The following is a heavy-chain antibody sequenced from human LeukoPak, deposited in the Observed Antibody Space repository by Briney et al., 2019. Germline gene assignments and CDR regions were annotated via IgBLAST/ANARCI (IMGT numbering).Heavy chain of an antibody. CDR2: INHSGST. J-gene: IGHJ3*02. V-gene: IGHV4-34*01. D-gene: IGHD3-3*01. CDR1: GFTFSSYA. CDR3: ARDTVYYDFWSGPDAFDI. Sequence: GSLRLSCAASGFTFSSYAMSWIRQPPGKGLEWIGEINHSGSTNYNPSLKSRVTISVDTSKNQFSLKLSSVTAADTAVYYCARDTVYYDFWSGPDAFDIWGQGTMVTVSS.